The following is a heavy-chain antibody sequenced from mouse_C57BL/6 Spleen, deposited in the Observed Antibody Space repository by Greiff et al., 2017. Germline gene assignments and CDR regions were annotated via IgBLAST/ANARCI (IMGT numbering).Heavy chain of an antibody. CDR1: GFTFSDYY. Sequence: DVKLVESEGGLVQPGSSMKLSCTASGFTFSDYYMAWVRQVPEKGLEWVANINYDGSSTYYLDSLKSRFIISRDNAKNILYLQMSSLKSEDTATYYCASHNWDEDYFDYWGQGTTLTVSS. V-gene: IGHV5-16*01. CDR3: ASHNWDEDYFDY. CDR2: INYDGSST. D-gene: IGHD4-1*01. J-gene: IGHJ2*01.